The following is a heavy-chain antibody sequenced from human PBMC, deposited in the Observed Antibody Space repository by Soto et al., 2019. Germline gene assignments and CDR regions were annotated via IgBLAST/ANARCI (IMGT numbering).Heavy chain of an antibody. D-gene: IGHD3-3*01. J-gene: IGHJ6*02. Sequence: HPGGSLRLSCAASGFTVSSNYMSWVRQAPGKGLEWVSVIYSGGSTYYADSVKGRFTISRDNSKNTLYLQMNSLRAEDTAVYYCASSYYDFWSGPTEYYYGTDVWGQGTTVTVSS. CDR3: ASSYYDFWSGPTEYYYGTDV. V-gene: IGHV3-53*01. CDR2: IYSGGST. CDR1: GFTVSSNY.